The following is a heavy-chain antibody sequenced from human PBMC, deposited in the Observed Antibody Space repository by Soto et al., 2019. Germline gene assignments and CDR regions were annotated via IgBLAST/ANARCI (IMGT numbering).Heavy chain of an antibody. CDR2: ISGSGGST. D-gene: IGHD5-12*01. CDR3: AKRGGWLRAFDI. CDR1: TFSSYA. Sequence: TFSSYAMSWVRQAPGKGLEWVSAISGSGGSTYYADSVKGRFTISRDNSKNTLYLQMNSLRAEDTAVYYCAKRGGWLRAFDIWGQGTMVTVSS. J-gene: IGHJ3*02. V-gene: IGHV3-23*01.